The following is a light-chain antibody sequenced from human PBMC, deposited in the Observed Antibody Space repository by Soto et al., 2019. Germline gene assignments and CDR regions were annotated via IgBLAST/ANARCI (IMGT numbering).Light chain of an antibody. CDR3: QRYGSSPPLT. CDR2: GAS. CDR1: QSVSSSY. J-gene: IGKJ4*01. V-gene: IGKV3-20*01. Sequence: EIVLTQSPGTLSLSPGERATLSCRASQSVSSSYLGWYQQKPGQAPRLLIYGASNRATGIPDRFSGSGSGTEFTLTISRLEPEDFAVYYCQRYGSSPPLTFGGGTKVDIK.